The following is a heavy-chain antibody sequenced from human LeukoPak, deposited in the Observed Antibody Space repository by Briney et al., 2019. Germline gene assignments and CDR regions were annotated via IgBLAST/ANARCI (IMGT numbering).Heavy chain of an antibody. V-gene: IGHV3-49*04. CDR2: IRSKAYGGTT. CDR1: GFTFSSYS. J-gene: IGHJ4*02. CDR3: TRGKGDQGWY. D-gene: IGHD2-15*01. Sequence: PGGSLRLSCAASGFTFSSYSMNWVRQAPGKGLEWVGFIRSKAYGGTTEYAASVKGRFTISRDDSKSIAYPQMNSLKTEDTAVYYCTRGKGDQGWYWGQGTLVTVSS.